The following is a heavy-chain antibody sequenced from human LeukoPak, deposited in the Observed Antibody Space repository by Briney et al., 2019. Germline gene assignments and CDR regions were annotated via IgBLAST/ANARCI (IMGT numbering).Heavy chain of an antibody. J-gene: IGHJ3*02. V-gene: IGHV4-28*05. CDR3: ARALGAFDI. CDR1: GYSISTSNW. CDR2: IFYTGTI. Sequence: SDTLSLTCTVSGYSISTSNWWDWIRQPPGKGLEWIGYIFYTGTIFSNPSLKSRVTMSLATSKNQFSLKLSSVTAADTAVYYCARALGAFDIWGQGTMVTVSS.